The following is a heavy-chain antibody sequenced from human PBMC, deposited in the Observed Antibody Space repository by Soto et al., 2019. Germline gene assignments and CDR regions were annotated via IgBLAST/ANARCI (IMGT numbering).Heavy chain of an antibody. CDR2: ISYDGSNK. CDR3: AKDETVFVEAAAGSPFDY. J-gene: IGHJ4*02. D-gene: IGHD6-13*01. CDR1: GFTFSSYG. Sequence: GGSLRLSCAASGFTFSSYGMHWVRQAPGKGLEWVAVISYDGSNKYYADSVKGRFTISRDNSKNTLYLQMNSLRAEDTAVYYCAKDETVFVEAAAGSPFDYWGQRTLVTVSS. V-gene: IGHV3-30*18.